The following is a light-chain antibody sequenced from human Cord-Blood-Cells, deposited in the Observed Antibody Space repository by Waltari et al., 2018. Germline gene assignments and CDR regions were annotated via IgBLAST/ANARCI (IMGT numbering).Light chain of an antibody. CDR3: SSYTSSSTLYV. CDR2: DVS. CDR1: SSDVGGYNY. Sequence: QSALTQPASVSGSPGQSLTLSSTGTSSDVGGYNYVSWYQQHPGKAPKLMIYDVSNRPSGVSNRFSGSKSGNTASLTISGLQAEDEADYYCSSYTSSSTLYVFGTGTKVTVL. V-gene: IGLV2-14*01. J-gene: IGLJ1*01.